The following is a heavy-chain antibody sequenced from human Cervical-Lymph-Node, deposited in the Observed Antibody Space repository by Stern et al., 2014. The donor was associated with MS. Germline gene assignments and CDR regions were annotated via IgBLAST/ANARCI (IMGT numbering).Heavy chain of an antibody. CDR3: ARGNYDVLTDNGGHGFDI. J-gene: IGHJ3*02. Sequence: VQLLESGPGLVKPSQTLSLTCTVSGGSISSGNYYWSWIRQPAGEGLEWIGRIYSSGSTQYNPPLKSRVTISADTSPNQFSLRVSSVTAADTAVYYCARGNYDVLTDNGGHGFDIWGQGTMVTVSS. D-gene: IGHD3-9*01. V-gene: IGHV4-61*02. CDR1: GGSISSGNYY. CDR2: IYSSGST.